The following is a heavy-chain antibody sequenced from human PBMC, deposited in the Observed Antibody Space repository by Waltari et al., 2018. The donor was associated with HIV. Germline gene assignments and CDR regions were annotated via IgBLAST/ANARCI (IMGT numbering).Heavy chain of an antibody. CDR2: TSTSSSTI. D-gene: IGHD1-26*01. V-gene: IGHV3-48*04. CDR1: GFTFSSNS. Sequence: EVQLVESGGALVQPGGSLRLSCVASGFTFSSNSMNWVRQAPGKGLEWISYTSTSSSTIYYADSVKGRFTISRDNANNSLYLQMNSLRAEDTAVYYCARARGAGRGVFDIWGQGTMVTVSS. CDR3: ARARGAGRGVFDI. J-gene: IGHJ3*02.